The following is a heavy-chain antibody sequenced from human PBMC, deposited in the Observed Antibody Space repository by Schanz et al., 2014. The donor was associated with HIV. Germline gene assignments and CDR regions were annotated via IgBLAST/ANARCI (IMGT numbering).Heavy chain of an antibody. V-gene: IGHV4-4*07. D-gene: IGHD2-21*02. CDR1: GDSISSPYY. CDR3: ARQRENSRVRGDCWFDP. J-gene: IGHJ5*02. CDR2: VYSSGST. Sequence: LQESGPGLVKPSETLSLTCIVSGDSISSPYYWSWVRQPAGKGLEYIGRVYSSGSTKSNPSRPNRGTMSRDTSETQFSLKLPSGTAADTAVYFCARQRENSRVRGDCWFDPWGQGTLVTVSS.